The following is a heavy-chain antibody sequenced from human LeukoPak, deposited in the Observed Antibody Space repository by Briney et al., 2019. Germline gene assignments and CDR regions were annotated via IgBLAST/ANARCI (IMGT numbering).Heavy chain of an antibody. D-gene: IGHD4-17*01. CDR3: ARGGTTVTPGLLWFDP. CDR2: ICYSGTT. V-gene: IGHV4-59*01. CDR1: VGSISNYC. J-gene: IGHJ5*02. Sequence: SETLSLTCTVSVGSISNYCWSWIRQPPGKGLEWIGYICYSGTTNYNPSLKSRVTISVDTSKNQFSLKLSSVTAADTAVYYCARGGTTVTPGLLWFDPWGQGTLVTVSS.